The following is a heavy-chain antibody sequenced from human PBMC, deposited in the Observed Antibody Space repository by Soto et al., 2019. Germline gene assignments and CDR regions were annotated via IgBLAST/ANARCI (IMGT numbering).Heavy chain of an antibody. CDR1: GFTFSSYA. V-gene: IGHV3-30-3*01. CDR2: ISYDGSNK. CDR3: FIVGGLYRHILFAY. J-gene: IGHJ4*02. Sequence: GGSLRLSCAASGFTFSSYAMHWFRQAPGKGLEWVAVISYDGSNKYYADSVKGRFTISRDNSKNTLYLQMNSLRAEDTAVYYCFIVGGLYRHILFAYSGQGSFVTGSS. D-gene: IGHD1-26*01.